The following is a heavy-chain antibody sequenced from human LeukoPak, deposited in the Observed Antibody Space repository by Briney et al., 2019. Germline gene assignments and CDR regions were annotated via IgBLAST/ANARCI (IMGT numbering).Heavy chain of an antibody. J-gene: IGHJ4*02. D-gene: IGHD4-17*01. CDR2: IYYSGST. Sequence: SETLSLTCTVSGGSISSSSYYWGWIRQPPGKGLEWIGSIYYSGSTYYNPSLKSRVTISVDTSKNQFSLKLSSVTAADTAVYYCARHFSYGDNFDCWGQGTLVTVSS. V-gene: IGHV4-39*01. CDR1: GGSISSSSYY. CDR3: ARHFSYGDNFDC.